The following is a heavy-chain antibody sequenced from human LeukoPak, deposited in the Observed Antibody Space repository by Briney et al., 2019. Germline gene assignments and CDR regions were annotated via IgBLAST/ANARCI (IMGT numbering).Heavy chain of an antibody. CDR2: INHNGNVN. D-gene: IGHD3-16*01. CDR3: ARGGGLDV. J-gene: IGHJ6*02. V-gene: IGHV3-7*03. CDR1: CVTFSSYW. Sequence: GGALRLFCAASCVTFSSYWMNCGRQAPGGGLEGLASINHNGNVNYYVASVKGRFTISRDNAKNSLYLQMSNLRAEDTAVYFCARGGGLDVWGQKATGTVSS.